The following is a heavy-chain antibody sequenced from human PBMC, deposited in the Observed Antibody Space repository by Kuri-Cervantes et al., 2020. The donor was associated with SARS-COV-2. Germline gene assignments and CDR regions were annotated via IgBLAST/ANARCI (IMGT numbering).Heavy chain of an antibody. V-gene: IGHV1-18*04. Sequence: ASVKVSCKASGYTFTGYYMHWVRQAPGQGLEWMGWISAYNGNTNYAQKLQGRVTMTTDTSTTTAYLQLSGLRSDDTALYYCASDGVSGSLSLDFWGQGTLVTVSS. CDR3: ASDGVSGSLSLDF. CDR2: ISAYNGNT. D-gene: IGHD6-19*01. J-gene: IGHJ4*02. CDR1: GYTFTGYY.